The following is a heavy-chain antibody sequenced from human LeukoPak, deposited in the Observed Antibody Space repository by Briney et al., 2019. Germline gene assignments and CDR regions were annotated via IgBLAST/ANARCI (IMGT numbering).Heavy chain of an antibody. D-gene: IGHD4-17*01. CDR2: INPSVGST. CDR1: GYTFTSYC. CDR3: ARDQDYGDYYYAMDV. V-gene: IGHV1-46*01. Sequence: ASAKVSCKASGYTFTSYCMHWVRQAPGQGLEWMGIINPSVGSTTYAQKFQGRVTMTRDTSTSTVYMDLSSLRSEDTAVYYCARDQDYGDYYYAMDVWGQGTTVTVSS. J-gene: IGHJ6*02.